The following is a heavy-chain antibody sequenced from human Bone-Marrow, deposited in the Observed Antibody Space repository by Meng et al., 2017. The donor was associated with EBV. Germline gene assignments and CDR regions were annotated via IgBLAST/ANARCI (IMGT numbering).Heavy chain of an antibody. CDR1: GFTFSSYS. D-gene: IGHD1-26*01. J-gene: IGHJ4*02. V-gene: IGHV3-21*01. CDR3: ARDVNSGSYYGPGAVDY. Sequence: EVQLVESGGGLVKHGGSLRLSCAASGFTFSSYSMNWVRQAPGKGLEWVSSISSSSSYIYYADSVKGRFTISRDNAKNSLYLQMNSLRAEDTAVYYCARDVNSGSYYGPGAVDYWGQGTLFTVSS. CDR2: ISSSSSYI.